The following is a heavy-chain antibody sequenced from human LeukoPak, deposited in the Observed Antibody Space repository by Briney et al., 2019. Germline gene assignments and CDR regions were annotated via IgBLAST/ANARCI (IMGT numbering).Heavy chain of an antibody. CDR1: GFALSDFG. Sequence: GGSLRLSCAASGFALSDFGMNWVRQAPGKGLEWVSYISGSSTTMFYADSVKGRFTISRDNAKNSLYLQVNSLRAEDTAVYYCARDRYGDYVYDYWGQGTLVTVSS. J-gene: IGHJ4*02. D-gene: IGHD4-17*01. CDR2: ISGSSTTM. CDR3: ARDRYGDYVYDY. V-gene: IGHV3-48*04.